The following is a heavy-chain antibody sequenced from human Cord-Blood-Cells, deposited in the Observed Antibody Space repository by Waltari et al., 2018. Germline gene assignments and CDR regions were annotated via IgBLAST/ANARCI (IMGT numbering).Heavy chain of an antibody. Sequence: QLQLQESGPGLVKPSETLSLTCTVSGDSISSSSYYWGWIRQPPGKGLEWIGSIYYSGSTYYNPSLKSRVTISVDTSKNQFSMKLSSVTAADTAVYYCATRLITGTDYWGQGTLVTVSS. J-gene: IGHJ4*02. D-gene: IGHD1-20*01. V-gene: IGHV4-39*01. CDR2: IYYSGST. CDR3: ATRLITGTDY. CDR1: GDSISSSSYY.